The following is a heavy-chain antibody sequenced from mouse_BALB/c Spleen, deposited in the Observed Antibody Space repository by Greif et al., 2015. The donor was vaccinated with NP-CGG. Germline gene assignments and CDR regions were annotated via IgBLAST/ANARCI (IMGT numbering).Heavy chain of an antibody. CDR1: GFTFSSFG. CDR3: ARSYYGNYDFDY. CDR2: ISSGSSTI. Sequence: EVKLVESGGGLVQPGGSRKLSCAASGFTFSSFGMHWVRQAPEKGLEWVAYISSGSSTIYYADTVKGRFTISRDNPKNTLFLQMTSLRSEDTAMYYCARSYYGNYDFDYWGQGTTLTVSS. V-gene: IGHV5-17*02. J-gene: IGHJ2*01. D-gene: IGHD2-1*01.